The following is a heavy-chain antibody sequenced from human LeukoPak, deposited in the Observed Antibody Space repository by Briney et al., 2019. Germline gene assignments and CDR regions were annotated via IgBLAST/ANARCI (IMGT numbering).Heavy chain of an antibody. D-gene: IGHD7-27*01. CDR1: GFTFSSYW. J-gene: IGHJ6*03. V-gene: IGHV3-7*01. Sequence: GGSLRLSCAASGFTFSSYWMSWVRQAPGKGLEWVGNIKQDGSEKYYVDSVKGRFTISRDNAKNSLYLQINSLRDEDTAVYYCAREYAWAYYYYMDVWGKGTTVTVSS. CDR3: AREYAWAYYYYMDV. CDR2: IKQDGSEK.